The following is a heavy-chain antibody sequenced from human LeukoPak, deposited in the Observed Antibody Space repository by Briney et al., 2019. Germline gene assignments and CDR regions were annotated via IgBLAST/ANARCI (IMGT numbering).Heavy chain of an antibody. D-gene: IGHD3-16*01. CDR1: GGSIISYY. Sequence: SETLSLTCTVSGGSIISYYWSWIRQPPGKELEWIGYIYHSGSTNYNPSLKSRVAISVDTSKNQFSLKLSSVTAADTAVYYCARGLRLQLRSWFDPWGQGTLVNVSS. CDR2: IYHSGST. V-gene: IGHV4-59*12. J-gene: IGHJ5*02. CDR3: ARGLRLQLRSWFDP.